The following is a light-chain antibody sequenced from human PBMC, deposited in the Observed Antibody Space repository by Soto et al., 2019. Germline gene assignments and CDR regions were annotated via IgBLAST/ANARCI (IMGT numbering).Light chain of an antibody. V-gene: IGLV1-36*01. CDR1: NSNIGSNV. Sequence: QSVLTQPPSVSEAPRQRVTISCSGSNSNIGSNVVNWYQQLPGKAPKLLIYYDDLVPSGVSDRFSGSKSGTSVSLAISGLQSEDEADYYCAAWDDSLNGVVFGGGTKLTVL. J-gene: IGLJ2*01. CDR2: YDD. CDR3: AAWDDSLNGVV.